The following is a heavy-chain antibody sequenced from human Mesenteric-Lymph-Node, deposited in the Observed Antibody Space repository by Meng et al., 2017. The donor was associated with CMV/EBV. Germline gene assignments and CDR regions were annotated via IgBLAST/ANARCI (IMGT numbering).Heavy chain of an antibody. D-gene: IGHD2-2*02. V-gene: IGHV3-23*01. Sequence: LSLTCAASGFTFSSYAMSWVRQAPGKGLEWVSAISGSGGSTYYADSVKGRFTISRDNSKNTLYLQMNSLRAEDTAVYYCASWDIVVVPAAIPGIPYWFDPWGQGTLVTVSS. CDR1: GFTFSSYA. J-gene: IGHJ5*02. CDR3: ASWDIVVVPAAIPGIPYWFDP. CDR2: ISGSGGST.